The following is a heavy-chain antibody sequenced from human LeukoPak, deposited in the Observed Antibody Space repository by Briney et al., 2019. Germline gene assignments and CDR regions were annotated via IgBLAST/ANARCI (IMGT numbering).Heavy chain of an antibody. Sequence: GESLKISCKGSGYSFTSYWIGWVRQMPGKGLEWMGIIYPGDSDTRYSPSFQGQVTISADKSISTAYLQWSSLKASDTAMYYCAKPGSSRGIAGRRPTKYYFDYWGQGTLVTVSS. J-gene: IGHJ4*02. D-gene: IGHD6-6*01. CDR3: AKPGSSRGIAGRRPTKYYFDY. CDR2: IYPGDSDT. CDR1: GYSFTSYW. V-gene: IGHV5-51*01.